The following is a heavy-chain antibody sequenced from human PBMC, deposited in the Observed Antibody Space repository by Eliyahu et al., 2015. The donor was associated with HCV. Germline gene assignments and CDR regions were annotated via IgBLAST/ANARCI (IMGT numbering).Heavy chain of an antibody. CDR1: GGXFSIYY. Sequence: QVQLQQWGAGLLKPSETLSLTCAVYGGXFSIYYWSWIRQPPGKGLEWIGEINHSGSTNYNPSLKNRVTISVDTSKNQFSLKLNSVTAADTGVYYCARAPSVRGVNWFDPWGQGTLVTVSS. D-gene: IGHD3-10*01. V-gene: IGHV4-34*01. J-gene: IGHJ5*02. CDR3: ARAPSVRGVNWFDP. CDR2: INHSGST.